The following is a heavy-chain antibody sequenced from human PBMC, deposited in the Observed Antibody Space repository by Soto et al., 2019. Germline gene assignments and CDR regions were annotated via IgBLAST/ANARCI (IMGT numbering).Heavy chain of an antibody. D-gene: IGHD6-25*01. Sequence: SEALSLTCTVSGGSISSYYWIWIGQPPGKGLEWIGYIYYSGSTNYNPSLKSRVTISVDTSKNQFSLKLSSVTAADTAVYYCARESATAGYYYYGMDVWGQGTTVTVSS. CDR1: GGSISSYY. J-gene: IGHJ6*02. V-gene: IGHV4-59*01. CDR3: ARESATAGYYYYGMDV. CDR2: IYYSGST.